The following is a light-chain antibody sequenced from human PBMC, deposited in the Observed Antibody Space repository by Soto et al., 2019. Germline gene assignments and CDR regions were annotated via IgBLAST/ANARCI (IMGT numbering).Light chain of an antibody. J-gene: IGKJ5*01. CDR1: QSVSTY. Sequence: EIVLTQSPATLSLSPGERATLSCRASQSVSTYLAWYQQKPGQAPRLLIHDARNRATGIPCRVSGSGSGTDFALTISSLEPEGFAVYYGQQRSAWSSITFGQGRRLVI. CDR2: DAR. CDR3: QQRSAWSSIT. V-gene: IGKV3-11*01.